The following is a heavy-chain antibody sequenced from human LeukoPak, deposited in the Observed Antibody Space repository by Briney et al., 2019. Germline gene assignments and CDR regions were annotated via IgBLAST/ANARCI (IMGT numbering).Heavy chain of an antibody. J-gene: IGHJ4*02. CDR3: ARDEDTSALSEY. Sequence: GGSLRLSCAGSGFSFSSNTMSWVRQAPGRGLEWVSAISNNGGRTDYADSVRGRFTISRDNSKSTLYLHMDSLRAEDTAVYYCARDEDTSALSEYWGQGTLVTVSS. V-gene: IGHV3-23*01. CDR1: GFSFSSNT. D-gene: IGHD2/OR15-2a*01. CDR2: ISNNGGRT.